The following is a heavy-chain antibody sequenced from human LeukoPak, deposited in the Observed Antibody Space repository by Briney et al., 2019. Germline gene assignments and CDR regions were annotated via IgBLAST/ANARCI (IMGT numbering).Heavy chain of an antibody. V-gene: IGHV4-30-2*01. Sequence: SQTLSLTCTVSGGSISSGGYYWSWIRQPPGKGLEWIGEINHSGSTNYNPSLKSRVTISVDTSKNQFSLKLSSVTAADTAAYYCARVSRYYSSTSCPRTYYYYGMDVWGQGTTVTVSS. CDR1: GGSISSGGYY. D-gene: IGHD2-2*01. CDR3: ARVSRYYSSTSCPRTYYYYGMDV. J-gene: IGHJ6*02. CDR2: INHSGST.